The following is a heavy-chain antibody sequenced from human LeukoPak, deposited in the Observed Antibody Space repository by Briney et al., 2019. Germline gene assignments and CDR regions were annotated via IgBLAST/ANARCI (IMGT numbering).Heavy chain of an antibody. V-gene: IGHV4-34*01. CDR3: ARHYDSSGYHLSPFDF. CDR1: GGSFSGYY. J-gene: IGHJ4*02. Sequence: KPSETLSLTCAVYGGSFSGYYWSWIRQPPGKGLEWIGEINHSGSTYYNPSLKSRVTISVDTSKNQFSLKLSSVTAADTAVYYCARHYDSSGYHLSPFDFWGRGILVTVSS. CDR2: INHSGST. D-gene: IGHD3-22*01.